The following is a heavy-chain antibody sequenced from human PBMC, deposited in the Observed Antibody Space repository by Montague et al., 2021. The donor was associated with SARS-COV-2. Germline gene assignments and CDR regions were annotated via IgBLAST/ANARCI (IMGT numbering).Heavy chain of an antibody. J-gene: IGHJ4*02. D-gene: IGHD5-12*01. V-gene: IGHV4-38-2*01. CDR1: GFSISSGFY. CDR3: ARRGYTGSDYFDY. Sequence: SETLSLTCSVSGFSISSGFYWAWIWQSPGKGPEWIGTVYHSGYTXXNPXXXGRVTVSIDTSKNQFSLTVTSVTAADTAVYFCARRGYTGSDYFDYWGQGTLVTVSS. CDR2: VYHSGYT.